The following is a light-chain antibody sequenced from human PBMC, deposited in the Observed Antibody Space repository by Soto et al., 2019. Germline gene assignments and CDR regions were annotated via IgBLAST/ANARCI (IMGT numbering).Light chain of an antibody. CDR3: CSYAGGPYV. J-gene: IGLJ1*01. Sequence: QSVLTQPASVSGSPGQSITISCTGTISDVGGYNYVSWYQQHPGKAPKLMIYDVSKRPSGVPDRFSGSKSGNTASLTISGLQAEDEADYYCCSYAGGPYVFGTGTKVTVL. CDR1: ISDVGGYNY. V-gene: IGLV2-11*01. CDR2: DVS.